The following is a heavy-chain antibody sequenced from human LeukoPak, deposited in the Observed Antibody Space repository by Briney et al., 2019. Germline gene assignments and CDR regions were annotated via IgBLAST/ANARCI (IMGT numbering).Heavy chain of an antibody. D-gene: IGHD4-17*01. CDR1: GASISGYY. CDR2: IDYTGST. V-gene: IGHV4-59*01. J-gene: IGHJ4*02. CDR3: ARTASAVTTAIDY. Sequence: SETLSLTCTVSGASISGYYWTWIRQPPGKGLEWNGHIDYTGSTNYNSSLESRVTISVDTSKTQFSLKLRYVTAADTAVYYCARTASAVTTAIDYWGQGTLVTVSS.